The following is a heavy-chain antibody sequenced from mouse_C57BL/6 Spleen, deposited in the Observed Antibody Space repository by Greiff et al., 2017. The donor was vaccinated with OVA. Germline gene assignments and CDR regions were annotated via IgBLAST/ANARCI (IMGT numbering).Heavy chain of an antibody. CDR2: IWSGGST. J-gene: IGHJ2*01. CDR3: ARKHGSSYGDYYFDY. V-gene: IGHV2-2*01. CDR1: GFSLTSYG. D-gene: IGHD1-1*01. Sequence: VKLVESGPGLVQPSQSLSITCTVSGFSLTSYGVHWVRQSPGKGLEWLGVIWSGGSTDYNAAFISRLSISKDNSKSQVFFKMNSLQADDTAIYDCARKHGSSYGDYYFDYWGQGTTLTVSS.